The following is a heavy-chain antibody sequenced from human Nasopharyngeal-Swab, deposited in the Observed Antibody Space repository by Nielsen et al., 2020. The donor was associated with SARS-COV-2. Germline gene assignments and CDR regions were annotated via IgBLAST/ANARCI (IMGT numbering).Heavy chain of an antibody. V-gene: IGHV1-46*01. Sequence: SVKVSCKASGYTFTSYYMHWVRQAPGQGLEWMGIINPSGGSTSYAQKFQGRVTMTRDTSTSTVYMELSSLRSEDTAVYYCTTELYGDYFMVWGQGTTVTVSS. J-gene: IGHJ6*02. D-gene: IGHD4-17*01. CDR3: TTELYGDYFMV. CDR1: GYTFTSYY. CDR2: INPSGGST.